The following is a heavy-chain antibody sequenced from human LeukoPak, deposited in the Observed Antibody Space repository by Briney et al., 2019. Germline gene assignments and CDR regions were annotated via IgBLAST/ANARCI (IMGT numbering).Heavy chain of an antibody. J-gene: IGHJ4*02. CDR1: GGSFSGYY. CDR2: INHSGST. V-gene: IGHV4-34*01. Sequence: PSETLSLTCAVYGGSFSGYYWSWIRQPPGKGLEWIGEINHSGSTNYNPSLKSRVTISVDTSKNQFPLKLSSVTAADTAVYYCARLLAVTRSSSWLQVRRRFDYWGQGTLVTVSS. D-gene: IGHD6-13*01. CDR3: ARLLAVTRSSSWLQVRRRFDY.